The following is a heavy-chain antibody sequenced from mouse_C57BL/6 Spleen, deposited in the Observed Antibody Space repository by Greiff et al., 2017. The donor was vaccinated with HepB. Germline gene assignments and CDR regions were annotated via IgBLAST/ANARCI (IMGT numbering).Heavy chain of an antibody. D-gene: IGHD2-1*01. CDR1: GYAFSSYW. J-gene: IGHJ1*03. CDR3: ARRGNDWYFDV. Sequence: VQLQQSGAELVKPGASVKISCKASGYAFSSYWMNWVKQRPGKGLEWSGQLYPGDGDTNYNGKFTGKATLTADKSSSTAYMPLSRLTSEDSAVSFCARRGNDWYFDVWGTGTTVTVSS. V-gene: IGHV1-80*01. CDR2: LYPGDGDT.